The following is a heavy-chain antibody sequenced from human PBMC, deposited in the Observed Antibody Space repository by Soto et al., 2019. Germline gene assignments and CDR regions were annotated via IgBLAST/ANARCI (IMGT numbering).Heavy chain of an antibody. J-gene: IGHJ5*02. CDR2: ISYDGGSK. V-gene: IGHV3-30-3*01. Sequence: VRLSCAASGFTFSRYALHWVRQAPGKGLEWLAVISYDGGSKYYADSVKGRFTISRENSENTLFLQMNNLRVEDTALYFCARDHVIYCSGGSCYCDHWGQGTLVTVSS. D-gene: IGHD2-15*01. CDR3: ARDHVIYCSGGSCYCDH. CDR1: GFTFSRYA.